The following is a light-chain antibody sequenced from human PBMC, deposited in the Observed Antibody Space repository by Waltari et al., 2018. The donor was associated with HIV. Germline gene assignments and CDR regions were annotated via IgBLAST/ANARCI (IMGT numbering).Light chain of an antibody. CDR2: AAS. CDR1: QGIANP. V-gene: IGKV1-27*01. Sequence: DIQLTQSPSSLSASVGDRVTITCRASQGIANPLAWYQQKPGKVPKLLIYAASTLQSGVPSRFSGGGSETDFTLTISSLQPEDVASYYCQKYNSAPYTFGQGTRLEIK. J-gene: IGKJ2*01. CDR3: QKYNSAPYT.